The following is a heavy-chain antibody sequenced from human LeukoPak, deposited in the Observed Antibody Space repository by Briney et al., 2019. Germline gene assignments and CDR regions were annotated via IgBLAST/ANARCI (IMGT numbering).Heavy chain of an antibody. J-gene: IGHJ4*02. D-gene: IGHD5-18*01. CDR2: IKQDGSEK. CDR1: GFTFSSYW. Sequence: GGSLRLSCAASGFTFSSYWMNWVRQAPGKGLEWVANIKQDGSEKYYVDAVKGRFTISRDNAKTSLYLQMNSLRAEDTAVYYCARDLSGIAGYTYGRGIDYWGQGTLVTVSS. CDR3: ARDLSGIAGYTYGRGIDY. V-gene: IGHV3-7*01.